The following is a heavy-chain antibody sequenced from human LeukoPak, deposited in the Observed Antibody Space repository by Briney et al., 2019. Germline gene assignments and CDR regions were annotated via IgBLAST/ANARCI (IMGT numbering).Heavy chain of an antibody. D-gene: IGHD6-19*01. CDR1: GGSVNSGIYY. Sequence: SETLSLTCTVSGGSVNSGIYYWSWIRQPPGKGLEWIGYVYYTGSTNYNPSLKSRLTISVGTSKNQFSLRLSSVTAADTAVYYCARDLTSVAGTGVFDYWGQGTLVTVSS. V-gene: IGHV4-61*01. J-gene: IGHJ4*02. CDR2: VYYTGST. CDR3: ARDLTSVAGTGVFDY.